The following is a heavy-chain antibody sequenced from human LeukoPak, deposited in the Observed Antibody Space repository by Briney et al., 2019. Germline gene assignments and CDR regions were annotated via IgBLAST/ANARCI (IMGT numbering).Heavy chain of an antibody. CDR1: GGSIINHY. V-gene: IGHV4-4*07. D-gene: IGHD6-19*01. CDR3: ARDVRYASGWSTPES. CDR2: IYSSGSA. Sequence: KPSETLSLTCTVSGGSIINHYWSWIRQPAGKGLEWIGRIYSSGSANYSPSLKSRVSMPIDTSNNHFSLNLTSVTAADTALYFCARDVRYASGWSTPESWGQGTLVTVSS. J-gene: IGHJ5*02.